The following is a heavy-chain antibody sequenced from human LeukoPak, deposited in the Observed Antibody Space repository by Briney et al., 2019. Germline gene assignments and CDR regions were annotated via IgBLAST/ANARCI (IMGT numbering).Heavy chain of an antibody. CDR2: ISGSGGST. J-gene: IGHJ4*02. V-gene: IGHV3-23*01. CDR3: AKGGMGYLDY. CDR1: GFTFSSYA. Sequence: GGSLRLSCAASGFTFSSYAMSWARQAPGKGLEWVSAISGSGGSTYYADSVKGRFTTSRDNSKNTLYLQMNSLRAEDTAVYYCAKGGMGYLDYWGQGTLVTVSS.